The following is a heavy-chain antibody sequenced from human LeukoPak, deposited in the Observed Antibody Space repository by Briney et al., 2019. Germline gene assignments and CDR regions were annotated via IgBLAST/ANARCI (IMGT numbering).Heavy chain of an antibody. CDR1: GFTFDDYA. J-gene: IGHJ4*02. CDR2: ISWNSGSI. D-gene: IGHD3-22*01. CDR3: AKGAFGDYYYDSSGYGFDY. V-gene: IGHV3-9*03. Sequence: GGSLRLSCAASGFTFDDYAMHWVRHAPGKGLEWVSGISWNSGSIGYADSVKGRFTISRDNAKNSLYLQMNSLRAEDMALYYCAKGAFGDYYYDSSGYGFDYWGQGTLVTVSS.